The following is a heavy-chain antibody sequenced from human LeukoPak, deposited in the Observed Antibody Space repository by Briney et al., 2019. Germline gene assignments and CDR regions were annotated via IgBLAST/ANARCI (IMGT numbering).Heavy chain of an antibody. D-gene: IGHD6-13*01. Sequence: SGPALVKPTQTLTLTCTFSGFSLSTSGMRVSWIRQPPGKALEWLARIDWDDDKFYSTSLKTRLTISKDTSKNQVVLTMTNMVPVDTVTYYCARMTAAAVYDYFDYWGQGALVTVSS. CDR1: GFSLSTSGMR. J-gene: IGHJ4*02. CDR2: IDWDDDK. CDR3: ARMTAAAVYDYFDY. V-gene: IGHV2-70*04.